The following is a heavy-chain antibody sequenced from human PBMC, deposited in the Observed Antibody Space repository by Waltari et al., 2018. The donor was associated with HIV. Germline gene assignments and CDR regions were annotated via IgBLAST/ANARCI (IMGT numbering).Heavy chain of an antibody. Sequence: QVQLQESGPGFVKPSETLSLICNVSGGSIASSDPFWGWIRLPPGMDPESVGSALYTRRPDLFTGQFFAKSSLKSRVALSVDTSKNQVSLRLTSVTAADTGLYYCVRHAAEFRPDFGWILAGVFEPWGLDTQVIVS. V-gene: IGHV4-39*01. J-gene: IGHJ1*01. CDR1: GGSIASSDPF. D-gene: IGHD6-19*01. CDR2: ALYTRRPDLFTGQF. CDR3: VRHAAEFRPDFGWILAGVFEP.